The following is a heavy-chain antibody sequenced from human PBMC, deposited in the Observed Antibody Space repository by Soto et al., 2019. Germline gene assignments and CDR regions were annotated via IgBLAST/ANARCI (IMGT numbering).Heavy chain of an antibody. Sequence: SETLSLTCTVSGGSISSGDYYWSWIRQPPGKGLEWIGYIYYSGSTYYNPSLKSRVTISVDTSKNQFSLKLSSVTAADTAVYYCGSSGYYYYFDYWGQGTLVTVSS. CDR2: IYYSGST. D-gene: IGHD3-22*01. CDR1: GGSISSGDYY. V-gene: IGHV4-30-4*01. J-gene: IGHJ4*02. CDR3: GSSGYYYYFDY.